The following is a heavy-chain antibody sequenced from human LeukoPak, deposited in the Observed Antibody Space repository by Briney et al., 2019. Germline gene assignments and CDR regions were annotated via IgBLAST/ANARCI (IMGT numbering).Heavy chain of an antibody. Sequence: SETLSLTCTISGGSISSGGYYWSWIRQPPGKGLEWIGYIYHSGSTYYNPSLKSRVTISVDRSKNQFSLKLSSVTAADTAVYYCAREKIAARYAFDIWGQGTMVTVSS. D-gene: IGHD6-6*01. CDR1: GGSISSGGYY. CDR2: IYHSGST. V-gene: IGHV4-30-2*01. CDR3: AREKIAARYAFDI. J-gene: IGHJ3*02.